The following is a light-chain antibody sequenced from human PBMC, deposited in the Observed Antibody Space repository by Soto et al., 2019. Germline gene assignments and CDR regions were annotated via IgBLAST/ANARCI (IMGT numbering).Light chain of an antibody. Sequence: SYELTQPPSVSVSPGQTASITCSGDKLGHKYACWYQQKQGQSPVLVIYQDTKRPSGIPERFSGSNSGNTATLTISGTQAMDEADYYCQAWDSSYVFGTGTKLTVL. CDR2: QDT. CDR3: QAWDSSYV. V-gene: IGLV3-1*01. CDR1: KLGHKY. J-gene: IGLJ1*01.